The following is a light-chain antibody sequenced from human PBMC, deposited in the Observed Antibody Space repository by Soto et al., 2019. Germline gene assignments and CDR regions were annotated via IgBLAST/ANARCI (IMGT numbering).Light chain of an antibody. CDR2: DVT. CDR1: SSGVGGYNY. J-gene: IGLJ1*01. V-gene: IGLV2-11*01. CDR3: CSYAGSYIYV. Sequence: SALSQPGTLSVSLGQIVTITCPETSSGVGGYNYVSWYQQHTDKAPKVMIYDVTKRPSGVPDRFSGSKSGNTASLTISGLQAEDEADYYCCSYAGSYIYVFGTG.